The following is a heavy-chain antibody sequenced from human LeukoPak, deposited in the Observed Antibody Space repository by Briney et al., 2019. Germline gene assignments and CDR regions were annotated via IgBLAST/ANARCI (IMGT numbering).Heavy chain of an antibody. CDR1: GGTFSSYA. CDR3: ARDSYDFPRPRYYYYYMDV. D-gene: IGHD3-3*01. Sequence: ASVKVSCKASGGTFSSYAISWVRQAPGQGLEWMGGIIPIFGTANYAQKFQGRVTITADKSTSTAYMELSSLRSEDTAVYYCARDSYDFPRPRYYYYYMDVWGKGTTVTVSS. CDR2: IIPIFGTA. J-gene: IGHJ6*03. V-gene: IGHV1-69*06.